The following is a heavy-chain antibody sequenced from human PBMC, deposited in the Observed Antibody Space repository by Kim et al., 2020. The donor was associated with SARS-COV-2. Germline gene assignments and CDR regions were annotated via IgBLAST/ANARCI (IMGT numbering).Heavy chain of an antibody. V-gene: IGHV4-59*01. D-gene: IGHD3-22*01. CDR3: ARDKPYYYDSSGYSDAFDI. J-gene: IGHJ3*02. Sequence: RVTISVDTSKNQFSLKLSSVTAADTAVYYCARDKPYYYDSSGYSDAFDIWGQGTMVTVSS.